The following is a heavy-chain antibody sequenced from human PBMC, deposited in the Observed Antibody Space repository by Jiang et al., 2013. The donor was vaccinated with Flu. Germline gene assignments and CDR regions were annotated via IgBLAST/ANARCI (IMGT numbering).Heavy chain of an antibody. Sequence: TFSSYGMHWVRQAPGKGLEWVAVIWYDGSNKYYADSVKGRFTISRDNSKNTLYLQMNSLRAEDTAVYYCARDSAIFGYRLDPWGQGTLVTVSS. D-gene: IGHD3-3*01. J-gene: IGHJ5*02. V-gene: IGHV3-33*01. CDR3: ARDSAIFGYRLDP. CDR1: TFSSYG. CDR2: IWYDGSNK.